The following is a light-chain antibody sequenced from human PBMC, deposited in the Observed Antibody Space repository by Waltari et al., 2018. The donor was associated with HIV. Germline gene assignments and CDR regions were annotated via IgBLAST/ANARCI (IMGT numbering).Light chain of an antibody. J-gene: IGLJ2*01. CDR3: CSYVGKTGNIV. Sequence: QSALTQPRSVSGSPGQSVTISCTGTSSDVGGYDSVSWYLQHPGKVPKLIIYEVIKRPPGVPDRFSGSKSGNTASLTISGLQAEDEADYYCCSYVGKTGNIVFGGGTKLTVL. V-gene: IGLV2-11*01. CDR2: EVI. CDR1: SSDVGGYDS.